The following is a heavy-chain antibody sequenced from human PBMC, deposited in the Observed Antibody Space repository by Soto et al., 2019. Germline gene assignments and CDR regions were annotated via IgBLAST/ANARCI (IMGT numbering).Heavy chain of an antibody. CDR2: ISYDGSNK. J-gene: IGHJ5*02. V-gene: IGHV3-30*18. CDR3: AKPGMTTVATCNNWFDP. D-gene: IGHD4-17*01. CDR1: GFTFSSYG. Sequence: QVQLVESGGGVVQPGRSLRLSCAASGFTFSSYGMHWVRQAPGKGLEWVAVISYDGSNKYYADSVKGRFTISRDNSKNTLYLQMNRLRAEDTAVYYCAKPGMTTVATCNNWFDPWGQGTLVTVSS.